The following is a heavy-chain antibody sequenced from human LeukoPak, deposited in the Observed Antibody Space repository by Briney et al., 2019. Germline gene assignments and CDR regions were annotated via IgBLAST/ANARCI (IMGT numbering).Heavy chain of an antibody. D-gene: IGHD6-6*01. CDR2: IYHSGST. V-gene: IGHV4-30-2*01. CDR1: GGSISSGGYS. CDR3: ARKGRNSSSSPFDY. J-gene: IGHJ4*02. Sequence: SETLSLTCAVSGGSISSGGYSWSWIRQPPGKGLEWIGYIYHSGSTYYNPSLKSRVTISVDRSKNQFSLKLSSVTAADTAVYYCARKGRNSSSSPFDYWGQGTLVTVSS.